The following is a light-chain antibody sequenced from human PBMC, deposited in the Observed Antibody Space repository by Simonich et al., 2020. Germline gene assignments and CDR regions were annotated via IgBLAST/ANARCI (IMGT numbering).Light chain of an antibody. CDR1: SSDVGGYNY. CDR2: DVS. V-gene: IGLV2-14*01. J-gene: IGLJ3*02. CDR3: SSYTSSSTLV. Sequence: QSALTQPVSVSGSPGQSITISCTGTSSDVGGYNYVSWYQQHPGKAPKLMIYDVSKRPAVVSNRFSGPKSGNTASLTISGLQAEDEADYYCSSYTSSSTLVFGGGTKLTVL.